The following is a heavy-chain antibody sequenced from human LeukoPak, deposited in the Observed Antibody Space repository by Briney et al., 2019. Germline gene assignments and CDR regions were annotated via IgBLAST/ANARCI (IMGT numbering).Heavy chain of an antibody. D-gene: IGHD2-2*01. CDR1: GFTFSDPY. CDR3: ARESKGLSVPFDF. CDR2: ISDDGRAI. Sequence: GGSLRLSCAASGFTFSDPYMSWIRQAPGKGLEWLCYISDDGRAIYYADSVKGRFTLSRDNSQNSLSLLMSSLRAEDTAVYYCARESKGLSVPFDFWGQGTLVTVSS. J-gene: IGHJ4*02. V-gene: IGHV3-11*01.